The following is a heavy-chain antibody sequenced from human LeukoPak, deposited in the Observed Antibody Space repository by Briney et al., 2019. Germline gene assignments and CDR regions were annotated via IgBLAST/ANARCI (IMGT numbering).Heavy chain of an antibody. J-gene: IGHJ1*01. Sequence: GGSLRLSCAASGFIFSDYDMRWIRQAPGKGLEWLSYISNSGDNIFYADSVKGRFTISRDNAKTSLYLQMNSLTAEDTAIYYCVRTLHFLEWSRSGPYFQHWGQGTLLTVSS. CDR3: VRTLHFLEWSRSGPYFQH. CDR2: ISNSGDNI. D-gene: IGHD3-3*01. CDR1: GFIFSDYD. V-gene: IGHV3-11*04.